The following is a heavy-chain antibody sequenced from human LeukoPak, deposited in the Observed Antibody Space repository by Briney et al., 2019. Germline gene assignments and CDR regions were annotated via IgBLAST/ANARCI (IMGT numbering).Heavy chain of an antibody. J-gene: IGHJ6*03. D-gene: IGHD3-22*01. CDR3: ARLRYEYDSSGFQFYYYMDV. CDR1: GGSISSYY. V-gene: IGHV4-4*07. Sequence: SETLSRTCTVSGGSISSYYWSWIRQPAGKGLEWIGRIYISGSTNYNPSLKSRVTMSVDTSKNQFSLKLSSVTAADTAVYYCARLRYEYDSSGFQFYYYMDVWGKGTTVTVSS. CDR2: IYISGST.